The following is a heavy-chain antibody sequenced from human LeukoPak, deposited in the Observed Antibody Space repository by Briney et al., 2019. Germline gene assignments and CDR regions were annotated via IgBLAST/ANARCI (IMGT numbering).Heavy chain of an antibody. CDR2: IIPIFGTA. CDR1: GGTFSSYA. Sequence: SVKVSCKASGGTFSSYAISWVRQAPGQGLEWMGGIIPIFGTANYAQKFQGRVTMTEDTSTDTAYMELSSLRSEDTAVYYCATLYSSGWLGYFDLWGRGTLVTVSS. D-gene: IGHD6-19*01. J-gene: IGHJ2*01. CDR3: ATLYSSGWLGYFDL. V-gene: IGHV1-69*06.